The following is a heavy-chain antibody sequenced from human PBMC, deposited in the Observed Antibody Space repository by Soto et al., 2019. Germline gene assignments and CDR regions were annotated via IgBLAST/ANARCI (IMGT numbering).Heavy chain of an antibody. Sequence: QVRLVQSGGEVKKPGASVTVSCKASGYTFINYHITWVRQASGQGLEWMAWINTYNGMTDYAQRFQGRVTMTRDTSTSTAYMELRNLGSDDTAVYFCAKSPRGEMATDWGQGTLVTVSS. CDR3: AKSPRGEMATD. J-gene: IGHJ4*02. V-gene: IGHV1-18*01. D-gene: IGHD5-12*01. CDR2: INTYNGMT. CDR1: GYTFINYH.